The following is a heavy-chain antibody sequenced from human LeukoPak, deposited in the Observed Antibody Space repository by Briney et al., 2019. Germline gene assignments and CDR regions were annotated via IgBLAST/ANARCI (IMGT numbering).Heavy chain of an antibody. CDR2: IYPGDSDT. CDR3: ARHHYSGYCSGGSCYSFAFDI. Sequence: GESLKISCKGSGYSFTSYWIGWVRQMPGKGLEWMGIIYPGDSDTRYSPSFQGQVTISADKSISTAYLQWSSLKASDTAMYYCARHHYSGYCSGGSCYSFAFDIWGQGTMVTVSS. CDR1: GYSFTSYW. J-gene: IGHJ3*02. V-gene: IGHV5-51*01. D-gene: IGHD2-15*01.